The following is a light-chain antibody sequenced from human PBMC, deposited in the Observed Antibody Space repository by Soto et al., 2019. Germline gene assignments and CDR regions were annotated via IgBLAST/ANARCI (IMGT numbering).Light chain of an antibody. V-gene: IGLV2-11*01. CDR1: SSDVGGYNY. CDR3: CSYAGDYTFV. J-gene: IGLJ1*01. CDR2: DVI. Sequence: QSALTQPRSVSGSPGQSVTISCTGTSSDVGGYNYVSWYRQLPGKAPQLMIYDVITRPSGVPDRFSGSKSGNTASLTISGLQADDEADYYCCSYAGDYTFVFGTGTKLTVL.